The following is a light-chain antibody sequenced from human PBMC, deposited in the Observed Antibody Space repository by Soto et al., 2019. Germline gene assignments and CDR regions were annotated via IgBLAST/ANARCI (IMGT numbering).Light chain of an antibody. CDR1: QGIGDD. J-gene: IGKJ1*01. V-gene: IGKV1-17*01. CDR2: AAS. CDR3: QQHNTYPWT. Sequence: DIQMTQSPSSLSASVGDRVIITCRASQGIGDDLGWYQQKPGKAPKRLIYAASSLQSGVPSRFSGSGSGTDFTHTISSLQPDDFASYFCQQHNTYPWTFGPGTKVEVK.